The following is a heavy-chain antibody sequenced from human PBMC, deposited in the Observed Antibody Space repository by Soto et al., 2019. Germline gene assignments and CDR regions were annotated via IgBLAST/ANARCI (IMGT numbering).Heavy chain of an antibody. CDR3: ATVLYEGNWLDP. D-gene: IGHD5-12*01. Sequence: TLTALSMHWVRQAPGKGLEWMGGFDPEDGETIYAQKFQGRVTMTEDTSTDTAYMELSSLRSEDTAVYYCATVLYEGNWLDPWGQGTLVTVS. J-gene: IGHJ5*02. CDR1: TLTALS. CDR2: FDPEDGET. V-gene: IGHV1-24*01.